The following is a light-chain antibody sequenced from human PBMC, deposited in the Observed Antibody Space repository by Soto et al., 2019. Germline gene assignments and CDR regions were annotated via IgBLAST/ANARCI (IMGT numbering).Light chain of an antibody. CDR1: QSVLYSSNNENY. Sequence: DIVMTQSPDSLAVSLGERATINCKSSQSVLYSSNNENYLAWYQQKPGQPPKLLIYWASTRESGVPDRFSGSGSGTDFTLTISSLQAEDVAVYSCQQYFTTPYTFGQGTKLDIK. CDR2: WAS. J-gene: IGKJ2*01. CDR3: QQYFTTPYT. V-gene: IGKV4-1*01.